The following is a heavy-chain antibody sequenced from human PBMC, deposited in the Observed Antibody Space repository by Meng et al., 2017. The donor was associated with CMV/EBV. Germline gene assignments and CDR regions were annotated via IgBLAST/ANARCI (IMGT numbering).Heavy chain of an antibody. Sequence: PVRVGAEVNTPGASVKLSCKASGYPFTSYGISWVRTAPGQGLEWMGWISAYNGNANYAQKLQGRVTMTTDTSTSTAYMELRSLRSDDTAVYYCARGGRYYYDSSGYCDYWGQGTLVTVSS. CDR2: ISAYNGNA. CDR1: GYPFTSYG. D-gene: IGHD3-22*01. J-gene: IGHJ4*02. V-gene: IGHV1-18*01. CDR3: ARGGRYYYDSSGYCDY.